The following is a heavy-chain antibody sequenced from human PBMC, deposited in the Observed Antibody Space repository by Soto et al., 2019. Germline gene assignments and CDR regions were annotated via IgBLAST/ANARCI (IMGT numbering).Heavy chain of an antibody. V-gene: IGHV4-39*01. D-gene: IGHD6-13*01. Sequence: SESLSLTGTVSVGASNSPVYYWGWILQPPGKGLEWIGSSNYEGPTYYSPSLQSRVTISLDTAKNHFSRNLRSVTAADTAVYYCARHGAYSTSVYYYYGMDVWGQGTTVTVSS. J-gene: IGHJ6*02. CDR1: VGASNSPVYY. CDR2: SNYEGPT. CDR3: ARHGAYSTSVYYYYGMDV.